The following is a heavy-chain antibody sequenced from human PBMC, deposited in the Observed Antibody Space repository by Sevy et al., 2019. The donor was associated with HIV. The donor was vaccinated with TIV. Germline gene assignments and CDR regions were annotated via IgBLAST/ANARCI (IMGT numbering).Heavy chain of an antibody. V-gene: IGHV3-30-3*01. Sequence: GGSLRLSCAASGFTFSSYAMHWVRQAPGKGLEWVAVISYDGSNKYYADSVKGRFTISRDNSKNTLYLQMNSLGAEDTAVYYCASIYYDFWSGYYDPLDYWGQGTLVTVSS. D-gene: IGHD3-3*01. CDR1: GFTFSSYA. CDR2: ISYDGSNK. J-gene: IGHJ4*02. CDR3: ASIYYDFWSGYYDPLDY.